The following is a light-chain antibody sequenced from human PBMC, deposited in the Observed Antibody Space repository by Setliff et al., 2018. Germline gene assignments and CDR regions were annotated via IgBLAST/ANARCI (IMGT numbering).Light chain of an antibody. V-gene: IGLV1-44*01. J-gene: IGLJ2*01. CDR1: TSNVGSNP. CDR3: ATWDDSLSGRV. CDR2: NNN. Sequence: QSALTQPPSASGTPGQRVTFSCSGSTSNVGSNPANWYQHLPGTAPKLLIYNNNQRPSGVPDRFSGSKSGTSASLAISGLQSEDEADYYCATWDDSLSGRVFGGGTK.